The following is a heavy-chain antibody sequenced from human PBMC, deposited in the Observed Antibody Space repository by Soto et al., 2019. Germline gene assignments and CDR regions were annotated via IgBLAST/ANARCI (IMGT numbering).Heavy chain of an antibody. V-gene: IGHV3-30-3*01. CDR2: ISYDGSNK. J-gene: IGHJ6*02. CDR3: ARGSRWFGAGGGRYGMDV. D-gene: IGHD3-10*01. CDR1: GFTFSSYA. Sequence: GGSLRLSCAASGFTFSSYAMHWVRQAPGKGLEWVAVISYDGSNKYYADSVKGRYTIAGDNSKNTLYMQMNSVRAEDAAEYYGARGSRWFGAGGGRYGMDVWGQGTTVTVSS.